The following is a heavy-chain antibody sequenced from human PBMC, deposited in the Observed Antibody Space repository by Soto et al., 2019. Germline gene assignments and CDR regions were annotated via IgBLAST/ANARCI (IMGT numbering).Heavy chain of an antibody. J-gene: IGHJ3*02. CDR2: ISYDGSNK. Sequence: QVQLVESGGGVVQPGRFLRLSCAASGFTFSSYGMHWVRQAPGKGLEWVAVISYDGSNKYYADSVKGRFTISRDNSKNTLYLQMNSLRAEDTAVYYCAKDDLWGSGRVSAFDIWGQGTMVTVSS. V-gene: IGHV3-30*18. CDR3: AKDDLWGSGRVSAFDI. CDR1: GFTFSSYG. D-gene: IGHD3-10*01.